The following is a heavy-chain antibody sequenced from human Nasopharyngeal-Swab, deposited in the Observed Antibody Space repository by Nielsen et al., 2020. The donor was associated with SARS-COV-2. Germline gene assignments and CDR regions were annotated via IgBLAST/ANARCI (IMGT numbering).Heavy chain of an antibody. V-gene: IGHV4-59*01. J-gene: IGHJ3*02. D-gene: IGHD6-13*01. CDR1: GGSISSYY. CDR3: ARTAAAGTQGDAFDI. Sequence: SETLSLTCTVSGGSISSYYWSWIRQPPGKGLEWIGYIYYSGSTNYNPSLKSRVTISVDTSKNQFSLKLSSVTAADTAVYCCARTAAAGTQGDAFDIWGQGTMVTVSS. CDR2: IYYSGST.